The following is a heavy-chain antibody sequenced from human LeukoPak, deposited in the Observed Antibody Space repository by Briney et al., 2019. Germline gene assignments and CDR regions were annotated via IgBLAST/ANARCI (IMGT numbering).Heavy chain of an antibody. CDR3: ARARYSGYCSSTSCFKHAFDI. D-gene: IGHD2-2*01. CDR2: INHSGST. Sequence: SETLSLTCAVYGGSFSGYYWSWIRQPPGKGLEWIGEINHSGSTNYNPSLKSRVTISADTSKNQFSLKLSSVTAADTAVYYCARARYSGYCSSTSCFKHAFDIWGQGTMVTVSS. V-gene: IGHV4-34*01. CDR1: GGSFSGYY. J-gene: IGHJ3*02.